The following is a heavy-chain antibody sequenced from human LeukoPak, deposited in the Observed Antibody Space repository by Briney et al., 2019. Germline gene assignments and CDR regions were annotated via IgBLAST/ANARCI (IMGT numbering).Heavy chain of an antibody. V-gene: IGHV4-61*01. J-gene: IGHJ6*02. CDR1: GGSVSSGSYY. CDR2: IYYSGST. CDR3: ARGQRGVAFGYYYYYGMDV. Sequence: SETLSLSCTVSGGSVSSGSYYWSWIRQPPGKGLEWIGYIYYSGSTNYNPSLKSRVTISVDTSKNQFSLKLSSVTAADTAVYYCARGQRGVAFGYYYYYGMDVWGQGTTVTVSS. D-gene: IGHD3-10*01.